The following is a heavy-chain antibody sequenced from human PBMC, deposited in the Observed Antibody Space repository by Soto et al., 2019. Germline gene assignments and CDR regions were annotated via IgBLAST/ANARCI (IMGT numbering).Heavy chain of an antibody. V-gene: IGHV4-31*03. Sequence: QVQLQESGPGLVKPSQTLSLTCTVSGGSISSGGYYWSWIRQHPRKGLEWIGYIYYSRSTYSNPSLKSRVTRSVDTSKNQFSLKLSSVTAADTAVYYCARSAPDYGDYRADPWGQGTLVTVSS. CDR1: GGSISSGGYY. CDR3: ARSAPDYGDYRADP. D-gene: IGHD4-17*01. CDR2: IYYSRST. J-gene: IGHJ5*02.